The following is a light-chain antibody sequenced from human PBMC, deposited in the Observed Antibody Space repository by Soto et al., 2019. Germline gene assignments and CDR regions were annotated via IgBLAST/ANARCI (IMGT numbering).Light chain of an antibody. CDR1: QSVLYNSNNKNY. J-gene: IGKJ2*01. CDR2: WAS. CDR3: QQYYSSPQT. V-gene: IGKV4-1*01. Sequence: DIVMTQSPDSLAVSLGERATINCKSSQSVLYNSNNKNYLAWYQQKPGQPPKLLIYWASTRESGVPDRFSGSGSGTDFTLTIRSLQTEDVAVYYCQQYYSSPQTFGQETKLEIK.